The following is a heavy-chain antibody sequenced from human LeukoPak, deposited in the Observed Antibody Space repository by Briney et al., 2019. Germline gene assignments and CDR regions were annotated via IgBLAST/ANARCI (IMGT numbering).Heavy chain of an antibody. J-gene: IGHJ3*02. V-gene: IGHV3-21*06. D-gene: IGHD2-2*01. Sequence: GGSLRLSCAASGFIFSNYGMSWVRQAPGKGLEWVSSISFSSTHIYYADSIQGRFTISRDNAENSLYLQMNSLRAEDTAVYYCAKDSDGSVPAADAFDIWGQGTMVTVSS. CDR1: GFIFSNYG. CDR2: ISFSSTHI. CDR3: AKDSDGSVPAADAFDI.